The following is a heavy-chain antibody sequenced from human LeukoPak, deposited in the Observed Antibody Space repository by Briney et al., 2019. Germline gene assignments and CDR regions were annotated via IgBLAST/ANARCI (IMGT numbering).Heavy chain of an antibody. J-gene: IGHJ6*02. CDR2: IYPGDSDT. Sequence: GESLKISCKASGYNFPAYWIAWVRQMPGKGLEWMGIIYPGDSDTKYNPSFQGQVTISADKSISTAYLQWSSLKASDTAMYYCARHIKTVTRTLFMDVWGQGTTVTVSS. CDR3: ARHIKTVTRTLFMDV. CDR1: GYNFPAYW. V-gene: IGHV5-51*01. D-gene: IGHD4-17*01.